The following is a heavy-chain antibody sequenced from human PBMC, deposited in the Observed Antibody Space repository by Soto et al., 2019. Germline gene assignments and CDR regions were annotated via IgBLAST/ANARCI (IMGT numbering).Heavy chain of an antibody. CDR3: ARGPSSLTRFDY. CDR2: ISYDGSNK. V-gene: IGHV3-30-3*01. CDR1: GFTFSSYA. J-gene: IGHJ4*01. Sequence: PGGSLRLSCAASGFTFSSYAMYWVRQAPGKGLEWVAVISYDGSNKYYADSVKGRFTISRDNSKNTLYLQMNSLRAEDTAGYYCARGPSSLTRFDYWGQGTLVTVSS. D-gene: IGHD2-2*01.